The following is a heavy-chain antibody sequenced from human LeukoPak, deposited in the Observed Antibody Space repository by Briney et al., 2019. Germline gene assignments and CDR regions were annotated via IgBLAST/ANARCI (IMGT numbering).Heavy chain of an antibody. D-gene: IGHD3-16*01. CDR1: GLTVSSNY. J-gene: IGHJ5*01. CDR3: ARVLDYARGRFDP. Sequence: RGSLRLSCAASGLTVSSNYMSWVRQAPGKGLEWVSVIYSGGSTYYADSVKGRFTISRDNSKNTLYLQMNSLRAEDTAVYYCARVLDYARGRFDPWGQGTLVTVSS. V-gene: IGHV3-53*01. CDR2: IYSGGST.